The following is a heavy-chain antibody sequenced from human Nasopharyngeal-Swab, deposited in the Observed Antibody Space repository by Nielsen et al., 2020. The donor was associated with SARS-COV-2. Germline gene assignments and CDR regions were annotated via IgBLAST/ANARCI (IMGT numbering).Heavy chain of an antibody. CDR1: GGSISSGSYY. D-gene: IGHD6-19*01. Sequence: SDTLSLTCTVSGGSISSGSYYWSWIRQPAGKGLEWIGRIYTSGSTNYNPSLKSRVTISVDTSKNQFSLKLSSVTAADTAVYYCARVTGYSSGWRGFDYWGQGTLVTVSS. J-gene: IGHJ4*02. CDR3: ARVTGYSSGWRGFDY. V-gene: IGHV4-61*02. CDR2: IYTSGST.